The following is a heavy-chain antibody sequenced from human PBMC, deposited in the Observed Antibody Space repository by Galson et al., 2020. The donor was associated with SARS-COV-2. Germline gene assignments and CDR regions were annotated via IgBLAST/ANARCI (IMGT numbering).Heavy chain of an antibody. D-gene: IGHD2-2*01. J-gene: IGHJ6*03. CDR1: GFTFSRYT. CDR3: ARGEGYCSGTSCYHMDV. V-gene: IGHV3-21*01. Sequence: GGSLRLSCATSGFTFSRYTMNWVRQAPGKGLEWVSSISSSSTFTYYADSVKGRFTISRDTAKKSLSLRINSLRAEDTAVYYCARGEGYCSGTSCYHMDVWGKGTTVTVSS. CDR2: ISSSSTFT.